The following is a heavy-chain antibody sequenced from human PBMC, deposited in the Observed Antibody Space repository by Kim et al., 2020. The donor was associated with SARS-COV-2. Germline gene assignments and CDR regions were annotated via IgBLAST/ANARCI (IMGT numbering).Heavy chain of an antibody. CDR3: ARAVVAPPYPTNFDY. CDR2: ISAYNGNT. Sequence: ASVMVSCKASGYTFTSYGISWVRQAPGQGLEWMGWISAYNGNTNYAQKLQGRVTMTTDTSTSTAYMELRSLRSDDTAVYYCARAVVAPPYPTNFDYWGQGTLVTVSS. V-gene: IGHV1-18*01. J-gene: IGHJ4*02. D-gene: IGHD5-12*01. CDR1: GYTFTSYG.